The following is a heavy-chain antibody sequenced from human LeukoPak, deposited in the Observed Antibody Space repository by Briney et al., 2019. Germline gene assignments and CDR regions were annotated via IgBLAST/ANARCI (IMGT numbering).Heavy chain of an antibody. Sequence: SETLSLTCTVSGGSISSYYWSWVRQPPGKGLEWIGEINHSGRTNYNPSLKSRVTISVDTSKNQFSLKLSSVTAADTAVYYCARQNYGAAPLRYWGQGTLVTVSS. V-gene: IGHV4-34*01. CDR1: GGSISSYY. J-gene: IGHJ4*02. CDR2: INHSGRT. CDR3: ARQNYGAAPLRY. D-gene: IGHD4/OR15-4a*01.